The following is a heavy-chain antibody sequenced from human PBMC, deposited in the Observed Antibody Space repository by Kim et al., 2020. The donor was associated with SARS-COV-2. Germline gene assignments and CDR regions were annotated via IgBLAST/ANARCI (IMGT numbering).Heavy chain of an antibody. D-gene: IGHD6-13*01. V-gene: IGHV1-46*01. Sequence: ASVKVSCKASGYTFTSYYMHWVRQAPGQGLEWMGIINPSGGSTSYAQKFQGRVTMTRDTSTSTVYMELSSLRSEDTAVYYCARVSRSSWYKPPSKVYYYGMDVWGQGTTVTVSS. J-gene: IGHJ6*02. CDR3: ARVSRSSWYKPPSKVYYYGMDV. CDR1: GYTFTSYY. CDR2: INPSGGST.